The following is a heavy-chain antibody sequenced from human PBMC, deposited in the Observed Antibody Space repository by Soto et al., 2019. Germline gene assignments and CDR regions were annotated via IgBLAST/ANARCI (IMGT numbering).Heavy chain of an antibody. V-gene: IGHV4-31*03. CDR2: IYYSGST. CDR3: ATQQLVPPNYYYGMDV. D-gene: IGHD6-6*01. J-gene: IGHJ6*02. Sequence: QVQLQESGPGLVKPSQTLSLTCTVSGGSISSGGYYWSWIRQHPGKGLEWIGYIYYSGSTYYNPSLNSRVTISVDTSKNQFSLKLSSVTAADTAVYYCATQQLVPPNYYYGMDVWGQGTTVTVSS. CDR1: GGSISSGGYY.